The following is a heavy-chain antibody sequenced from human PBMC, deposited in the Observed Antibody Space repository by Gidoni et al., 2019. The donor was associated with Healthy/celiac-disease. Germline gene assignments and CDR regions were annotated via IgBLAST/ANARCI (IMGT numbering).Heavy chain of an antibody. J-gene: IGHJ4*02. CDR3: ARDLGQQLGNYFDY. D-gene: IGHD6-13*01. CDR2: IYTSGST. V-gene: IGHV4-61*02. CDR1: GVSISSDSYY. Sequence: QVQLQESGPGRVKPSQTLSLTCNVSGVSISSDSYYWSLIRQPAGKGLEWIGRIYTSGSTNYNPSLKSLVTISVDTSKNQFFLKLSSVTAADTAVYYCARDLGQQLGNYFDYWGQGTLVTVSS.